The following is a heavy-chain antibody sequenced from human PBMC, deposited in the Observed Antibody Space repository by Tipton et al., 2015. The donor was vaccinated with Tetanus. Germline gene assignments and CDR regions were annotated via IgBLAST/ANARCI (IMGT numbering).Heavy chain of an antibody. CDR3: ARGYSAYDY. Sequence: LRLSCTVSGDSFSGGGYWTWIRQHPGKGLEWIGYIYYSGHTHYNPSLRGRVDISLDTSQNQVSLNLRSVTAADTAVYYCARGYSAYDYWGQGSPVTVSS. CDR2: IYYSGHT. J-gene: IGHJ4*02. CDR1: GDSFSGGGY. V-gene: IGHV4-31*03. D-gene: IGHD5-12*01.